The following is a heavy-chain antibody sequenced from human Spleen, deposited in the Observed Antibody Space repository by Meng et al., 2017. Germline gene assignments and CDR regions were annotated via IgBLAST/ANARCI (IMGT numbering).Heavy chain of an antibody. J-gene: IGHJ4*02. CDR1: EFTFSNAW. V-gene: IGHV3-15*01. CDR2: IKSKTDGGTT. Sequence: GESLKISCAASEFTFSNAWMSWVRQAPGKGLEWVGRIKSKTDGGTTDYAAPVKGRFTISRDDSKNTLYLQMNSLKTEDTAVYYCTTQVATIIARVVLVRSAFDYWGQGTLVTVSS. D-gene: IGHD5-12*01. CDR3: TTQVATIIARVVLVRSAFDY.